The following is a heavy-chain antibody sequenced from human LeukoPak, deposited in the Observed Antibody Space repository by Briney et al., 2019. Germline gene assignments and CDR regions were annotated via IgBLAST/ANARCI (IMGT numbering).Heavy chain of an antibody. D-gene: IGHD6-13*01. V-gene: IGHV4-30-2*01. J-gene: IGHJ4*02. Sequence: SQTLSLTCTVSGGSISSGGYYWSWIRQPPGKGLEWIGEINHSGSTNYNPSLKSRVTISVDTSKNQFSLKLSSVTAADTAVYYCARAAAAAIFDYWGQGTLVTVSS. CDR1: GGSISSGGYY. CDR3: ARAAAAAIFDY. CDR2: INHSGST.